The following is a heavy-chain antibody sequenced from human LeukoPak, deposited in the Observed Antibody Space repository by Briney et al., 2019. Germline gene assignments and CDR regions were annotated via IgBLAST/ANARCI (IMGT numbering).Heavy chain of an antibody. D-gene: IGHD1-26*01. CDR1: GGSFSGYY. CDR3: ARSTRAVGARRPNWFDP. Sequence: SETLSLTCAVYGGSFSGYYWSWIRQPPGKGLEWIGEINHSGSTNYNPSLKSRVTISVDTSKNQFSLKLSSVTAADTAVYYCARSTRAVGARRPNWFDPWGQGTLVTVSS. CDR2: INHSGST. J-gene: IGHJ5*02. V-gene: IGHV4-34*01.